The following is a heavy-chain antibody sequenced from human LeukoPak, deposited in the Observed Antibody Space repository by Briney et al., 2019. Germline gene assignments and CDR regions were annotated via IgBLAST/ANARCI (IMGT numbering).Heavy chain of an antibody. CDR1: GFTFTSYG. CDR3: ARMVVAATPVWFDP. D-gene: IGHD2-15*01. J-gene: IGHJ5*02. CDR2: ISAYNGNT. Sequence: PGGSLRLSCAASGFTFTSYGISWVRQAPGQGLEWMGWISAYNGNTNYAQKLQGRVTMTTDTSTSTAYMELRSLRSDDTAVYYCARMVVAATPVWFDPWGQGTLVTVSS. V-gene: IGHV1-18*01.